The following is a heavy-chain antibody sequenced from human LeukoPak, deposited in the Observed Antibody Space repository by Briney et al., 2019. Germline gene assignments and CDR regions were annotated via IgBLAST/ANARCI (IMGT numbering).Heavy chain of an antibody. CDR2: IYYSGST. CDR1: GGSISSYY. D-gene: IGHD2-15*01. J-gene: IGHJ4*02. CDR3: ARHRGAYCSGGNCYSSYYFDY. V-gene: IGHV4-59*08. Sequence: PSETLSLTCTVSGGSISSYYWSWIRHPPGKGQEWIGYIYYSGSTNYNPSLKSRVTISIDTSKIQFSLKLSSVTAADTAVYYCARHRGAYCSGGNCYSSYYFDYWGQGTLVTVSS.